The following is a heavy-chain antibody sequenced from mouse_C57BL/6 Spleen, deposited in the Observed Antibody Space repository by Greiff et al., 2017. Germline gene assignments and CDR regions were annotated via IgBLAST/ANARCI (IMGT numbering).Heavy chain of an antibody. CDR3: TRRVLDDSSYFDY. V-gene: IGHV1-15*01. CDR1: GYTFTDYE. CDR2: IDPETGGT. D-gene: IGHD1-1*01. Sequence: QVQLKQSGAELVRPGASVTLSCKASGYTFTDYEMHWVQQTPVHGLEWIGAIDPETGGTAYNQKFKGKAILTADKSSSTPYMELRSLTSEDSAVYYCTRRVLDDSSYFDYWGQGTTLTVSS. J-gene: IGHJ2*01.